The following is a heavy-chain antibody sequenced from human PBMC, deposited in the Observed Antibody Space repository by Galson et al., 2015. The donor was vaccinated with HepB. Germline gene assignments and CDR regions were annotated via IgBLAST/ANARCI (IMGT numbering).Heavy chain of an antibody. Sequence: SLRLSCAASGFTVSSNYMSWVRQAPGKGLEWVSVIYSGGSTYYADSVKGRFTISRDNSKNTLYLQMNSMRAEDTAVYYCARALSTTVRQLVLGYFDLWGRGTLVTVSSGSASAPALCPPVSCEIRANKDDYYYMDVWGKGTTVTVSS. J-gene: IGHJ6*03. CDR3: ARALSTTVRQLVLGYFDLWGRGTLVTVSSGSASAPALCPPVSCEIRANKDDYYYMDV. D-gene: IGHD6-13*01. CDR1: GFTVSSNY. CDR2: IYSGGST. V-gene: IGHV3-53*01.